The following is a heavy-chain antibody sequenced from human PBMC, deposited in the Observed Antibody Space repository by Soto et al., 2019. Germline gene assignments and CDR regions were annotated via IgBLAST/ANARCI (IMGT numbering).Heavy chain of an antibody. CDR1: GFTFSNAW. V-gene: IGHV3-15*01. CDR2: IKSKTDGGTT. D-gene: IGHD6-13*01. Sequence: EVQLVESGGGFVKPGGSLGLSCAASGFTFSNAWMSWVRQAPGKGLEWVGRIKSKTDGGTTHYAAPLKGRFTISRNDSKNTLYLQMNCLKPEDAAVYYCTTVSTYLIAAAGTESDYWGQGTLVTVSS. J-gene: IGHJ4*02. CDR3: TTVSTYLIAAAGTESDY.